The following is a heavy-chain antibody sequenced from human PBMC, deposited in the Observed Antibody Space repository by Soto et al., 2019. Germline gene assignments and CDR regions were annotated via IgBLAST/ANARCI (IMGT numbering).Heavy chain of an antibody. Sequence: GESLKISCAASGFTFSSYAMSWVRQAPGKGLEWVSAISGSGGSTYYADSVKGRFTISRDNSKNTLYLQMNSLRAEDTAVYYCAKDRAGYSNFYYYYYMDVWGKGTTVTVSS. CDR3: AKDRAGYSNFYYYYYMDV. V-gene: IGHV3-23*01. CDR1: GFTFSSYA. J-gene: IGHJ6*03. D-gene: IGHD4-4*01. CDR2: ISGSGGST.